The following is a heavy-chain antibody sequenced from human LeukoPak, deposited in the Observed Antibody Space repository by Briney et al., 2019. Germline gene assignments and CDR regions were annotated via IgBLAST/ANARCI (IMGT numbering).Heavy chain of an antibody. CDR3: AKDGAAAGTSVYKTYDVFDI. CDR2: ISGSGGST. Sequence: GGSLRLSCATSGFTFSSYWMHWVRQAPGKGLEWVSAISGSGGSTYYADSVKGRFTISRDNSKNTLYLQMNSLRAEDTAVDYCAKDGAAAGTSVYKTYDVFDIWGQGTRVTVSS. D-gene: IGHD6-13*01. CDR1: GFTFSSYW. V-gene: IGHV3-23*01. J-gene: IGHJ3*02.